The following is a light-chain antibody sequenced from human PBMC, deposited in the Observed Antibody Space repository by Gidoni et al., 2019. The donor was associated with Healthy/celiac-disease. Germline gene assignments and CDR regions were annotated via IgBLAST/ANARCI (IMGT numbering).Light chain of an antibody. CDR3: QQSYSTPVT. CDR2: AAS. CDR1: QSISSY. V-gene: IGKV1-39*01. J-gene: IGKJ5*01. Sequence: DIQMTQSPSSLSASVGDRVTITCRASQSISSYLNWYQQKPGKAPNLLIYAASSLQSGVPSRFSGSGSGTDVTLTISSLQPEDFATYYCQQSYSTPVTFXQXTRLEIK.